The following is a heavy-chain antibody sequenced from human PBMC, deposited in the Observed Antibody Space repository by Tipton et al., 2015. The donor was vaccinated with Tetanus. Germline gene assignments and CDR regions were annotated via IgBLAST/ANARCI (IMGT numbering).Heavy chain of an antibody. Sequence: TLSPTCTVSGGSINNGAYTWSWIRQSPGKGLEWIGYIFHTGGTYYKPSLKSRVTISVDGPKNQFSLNLKSVTAADTAVYYCARSHGSGGLLWFDSWGQGTLVTVSS. CDR3: ARSHGSGGLLWFDS. J-gene: IGHJ5*01. CDR2: IFHTGGT. D-gene: IGHD3-10*01. V-gene: IGHV4-30-2*06. CDR1: GGSINNGAYT.